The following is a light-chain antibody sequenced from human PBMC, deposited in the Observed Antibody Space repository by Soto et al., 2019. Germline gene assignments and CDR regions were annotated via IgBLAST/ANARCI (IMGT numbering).Light chain of an antibody. Sequence: QSVLTQPASVSGSPVQSITISCTGTSSDVGSYNLVSWYQQHPGKAPKLMIYEGSKRPSGVSNRFSGSKSGNTASLTISGLQAEDEADYYCCSYAGSSPVFGGGTKLTVL. V-gene: IGLV2-23*01. CDR1: SSDVGSYNL. CDR3: CSYAGSSPV. J-gene: IGLJ2*01. CDR2: EGS.